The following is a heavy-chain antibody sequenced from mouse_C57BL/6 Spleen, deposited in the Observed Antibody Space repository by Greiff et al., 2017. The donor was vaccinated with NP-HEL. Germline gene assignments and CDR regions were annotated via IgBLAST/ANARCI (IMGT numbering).Heavy chain of an antibody. D-gene: IGHD5-1*01. J-gene: IGHJ1*03. CDR3: ASQNHRLREYRDWYFDV. CDR2: IDPSDSYT. V-gene: IGHV1-69*01. Sequence: QVQLQQPGAELVMPGASVKLSCKASGYTFTSYWMHWVKQRPGQGLEWIGEIDPSDSYTNYNQKFKGKSTLTVDKSSSTAYMQLSSLTSEDSAVYYCASQNHRLREYRDWYFDVWGTGTTVTVSS. CDR1: GYTFTSYW.